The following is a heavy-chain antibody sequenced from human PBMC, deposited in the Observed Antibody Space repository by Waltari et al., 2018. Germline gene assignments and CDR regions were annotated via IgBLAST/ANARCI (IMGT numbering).Heavy chain of an antibody. CDR3: ARSISAKGRGLDV. CDR2: MYDGVAT. J-gene: IGHJ6*02. Sequence: QVQLQESGPGLVTPSETLSLTCSVSGASISLYFWNWVRQSPGKGLEWIVSMYDGVATIYYPSLESRVSMSVDTSKSHFTLKLASVTAADTGMYFCARSISAKGRGLDVWGQGTTVIVSS. D-gene: IGHD3-3*02. V-gene: IGHV4-59*01. CDR1: GASISLYF.